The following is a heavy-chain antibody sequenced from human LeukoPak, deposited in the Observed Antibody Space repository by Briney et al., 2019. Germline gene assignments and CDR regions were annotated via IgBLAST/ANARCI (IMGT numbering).Heavy chain of an antibody. CDR1: GGSISSYY. CDR2: IYYSGST. Sequence: SETLSLTCTVSGGSISSYYWSWIRQPPGKGLEWIGYIYYSGSTNYNPSLKSRVTISVDTSKNQFSLKLSSVTAADTAVYYCARRTAMASIPYDFWGQGTLVTVSS. J-gene: IGHJ4*02. V-gene: IGHV4-59*01. CDR3: ARRTAMASIPYDF. D-gene: IGHD5-18*01.